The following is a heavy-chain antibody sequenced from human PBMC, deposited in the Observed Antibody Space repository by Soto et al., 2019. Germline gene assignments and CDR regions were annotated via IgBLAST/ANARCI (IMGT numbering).Heavy chain of an antibody. D-gene: IGHD3-10*01. V-gene: IGHV3-30-3*01. CDR1: GFIFSNYV. CDR3: AREVPWSRYFVY. CDR2: MSYDGTTK. J-gene: IGHJ4*02. Sequence: QVQLVESGGGVVQPGRSLRLSCAASGFIFSNYVMYWVRQAPGKGLEWVAFMSYDGTTKSYADSVKGRFTISRDNSQNTLYLKMNSLRPEDTGVYYCAREVPWSRYFVYWGQGTLVTV.